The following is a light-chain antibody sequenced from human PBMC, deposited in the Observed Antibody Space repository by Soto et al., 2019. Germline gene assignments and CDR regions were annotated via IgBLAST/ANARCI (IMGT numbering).Light chain of an antibody. CDR1: QSVSSN. CDR3: QQYNDWPRP. Sequence: EIGMTQSPATLSVYPGESATLSCRASQSVSSNLAWYQQKPGQAPRLLIYGASTRATGIPARFSGSGSGTEFTLTISSLQSEDFAVYYCQQYNDWPRPFGQGTKAAIK. CDR2: GAS. J-gene: IGKJ1*01. V-gene: IGKV3-15*01.